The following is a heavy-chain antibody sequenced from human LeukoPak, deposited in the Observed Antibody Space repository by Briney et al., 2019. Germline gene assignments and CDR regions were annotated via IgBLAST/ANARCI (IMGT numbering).Heavy chain of an antibody. D-gene: IGHD3-9*01. Sequence: GGSLRLSCAASGFTFSSYGMSWVRQAPGKGLEWVSAISGSGGSTYYADSVKGRFTISGDNSKNTLYLQMNSLRAEDTAVYYCAKERVDWRYFDYWGQGTLVTVSS. J-gene: IGHJ4*02. CDR3: AKERVDWRYFDY. CDR2: ISGSGGST. V-gene: IGHV3-23*01. CDR1: GFTFSSYG.